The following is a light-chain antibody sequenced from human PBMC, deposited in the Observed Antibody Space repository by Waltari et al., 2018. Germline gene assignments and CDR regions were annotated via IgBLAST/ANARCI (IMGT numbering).Light chain of an antibody. CDR1: NIGAKS. Sequence: SYVLTQPPSVSVAPGKTASITSGGNNIGAKSVNWYQQKPGQAPILLIYFDSDRPSGIPDRFSGSNSGHTATLTISRVEAGDEAAYYCQVWDTSADHLVVFGGGTNLTVV. J-gene: IGLJ2*01. CDR3: QVWDTSADHLVV. CDR2: FDS. V-gene: IGLV3-21*04.